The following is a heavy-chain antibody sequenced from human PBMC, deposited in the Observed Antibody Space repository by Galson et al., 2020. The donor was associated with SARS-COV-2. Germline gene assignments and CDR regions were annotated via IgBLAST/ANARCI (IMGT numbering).Heavy chain of an antibody. J-gene: IGHJ4*02. Sequence: SQTVSLACVVDGGSFSGYSWSWIRQPPGEGLEWNGYIHYSGNTNSNQSFKSRFPVPVDKSKNHFTLKLSAVTAADTAVYYGAIEVNFFLVVTATRLCYFDYWARVTLATVSS. D-gene: IGHD2-21*02. V-gene: IGHV4-34*01. CDR2: IHYSGNT. CDR1: GGSFSGYS. CDR3: AIEVNFFLVVTATRLCYFDY.